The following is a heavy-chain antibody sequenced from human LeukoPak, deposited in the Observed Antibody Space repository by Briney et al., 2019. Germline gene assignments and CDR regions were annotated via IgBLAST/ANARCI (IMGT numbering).Heavy chain of an antibody. V-gene: IGHV4-59*08. D-gene: IGHD2-21*01. CDR2: IYSRGSG. J-gene: IGHJ4*02. Sequence: PSETLSLTCTVSGGSISGYYWSWIRQPPGKGLEFIGYIYSRGSGNYNPSLKSRVSISVDTSKNQFSLMLKSVTAADTAVYYCTRVPGGGGNLLDSWGQGTLVTVSS. CDR3: TRVPGGGGNLLDS. CDR1: GGSISGYY.